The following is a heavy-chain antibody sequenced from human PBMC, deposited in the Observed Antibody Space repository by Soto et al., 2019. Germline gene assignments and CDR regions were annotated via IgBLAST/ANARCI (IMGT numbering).Heavy chain of an antibody. D-gene: IGHD6-6*01. V-gene: IGHV3-48*02. J-gene: IGHJ6*02. CDR1: GLTFSSYS. CDR3: ARSEYSSSSYGMDV. Sequence: PGGSLRLSCAASGLTFSSYSMNWVRQAPGKGLEWVSYISSSSSTIYYADSVKGRFTISRDNAKNSLYLQMNSLRDEDTAVYYCARSEYSSSSYGMDVWGPGTMVTVSS. CDR2: ISSSSSTI.